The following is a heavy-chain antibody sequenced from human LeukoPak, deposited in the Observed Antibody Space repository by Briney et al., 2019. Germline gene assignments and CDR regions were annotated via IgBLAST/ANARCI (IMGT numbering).Heavy chain of an antibody. Sequence: GGSLRLSCAASGFTFSSYGMHWVRQAPGKGLEWVAVISYDGSNKYYADSVKGRFTISRDNSKNTLYLQVNSLRAEDTAVYYCARDLGGSYGGGGAFDIWGQGTMVTVSS. D-gene: IGHD1-26*01. J-gene: IGHJ3*02. CDR3: ARDLGGSYGGGGAFDI. CDR2: ISYDGSNK. V-gene: IGHV3-30*03. CDR1: GFTFSSYG.